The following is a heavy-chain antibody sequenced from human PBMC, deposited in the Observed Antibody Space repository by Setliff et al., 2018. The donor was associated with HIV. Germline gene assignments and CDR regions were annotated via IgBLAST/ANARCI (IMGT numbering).Heavy chain of an antibody. V-gene: IGHV3-48*01. J-gene: IGHJ6*03. Sequence: GSLRLSCETSGFTFGDFCMNWVRQAPGKGLEWISYISSKRTSIYYADSVKGRFTISRDNDRDSLYLQMNGLRAEDTAVYYCARGPTTVTNYYYYYMDVWGKGTTVTVSS. CDR1: GFTFGDFC. CDR3: ARGPTTVTNYYYYYMDV. CDR2: ISSKRTSI. D-gene: IGHD4-17*01.